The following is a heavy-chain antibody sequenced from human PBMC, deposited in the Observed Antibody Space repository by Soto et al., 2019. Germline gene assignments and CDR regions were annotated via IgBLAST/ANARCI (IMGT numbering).Heavy chain of an antibody. CDR2: ISSSSSYI. CDR1: LFTFSSYS. CDR3: ARGSSSFGSGSFDY. V-gene: IGHV3-21*01. D-gene: IGHD3-10*01. Sequence: PGGSLRLSCSASLFTFSSYSMDWVVHNPGKGLEWVSSISSSSSYIYYADSVKGRFTISRDNAKNSLYLQMNSLRAEDTAVYYCARGSSSFGSGSFDYWGQGTLVTVCS. J-gene: IGHJ4*02.